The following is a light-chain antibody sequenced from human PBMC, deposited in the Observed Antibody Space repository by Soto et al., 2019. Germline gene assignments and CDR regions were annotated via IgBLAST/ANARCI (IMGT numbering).Light chain of an antibody. CDR2: AAS. CDR3: QQRNSYPRT. J-gene: IGKJ2*01. V-gene: IGKV1-9*01. CDR1: QGINIF. Sequence: DIQLTQSPSFLSASVGDRVTIXXXASQGINIFLAWFEXRKGKXXNXXISAASTLQSGVPSRFSGSGSETEFTLTITSLQPEDSATYDGQQRNSYPRTFGQGTKGDIK.